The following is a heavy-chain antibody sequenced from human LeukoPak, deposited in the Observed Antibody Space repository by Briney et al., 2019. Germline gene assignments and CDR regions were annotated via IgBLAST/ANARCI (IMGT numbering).Heavy chain of an antibody. CDR3: ARGSGSYYYYYGMDV. D-gene: IGHD1-26*01. CDR1: GYSFTSYW. V-gene: IGHV5-51*01. Sequence: GESLKISCKGSGYSFTSYWIGWVRQMPGKGLEWMGIIYPGDSDTRYSPSFQGQVTISADKSISTAYLQWSSLKASDTAMYYYARGSGSYYYYYGMDVWGQGTTVTVSS. J-gene: IGHJ6*02. CDR2: IYPGDSDT.